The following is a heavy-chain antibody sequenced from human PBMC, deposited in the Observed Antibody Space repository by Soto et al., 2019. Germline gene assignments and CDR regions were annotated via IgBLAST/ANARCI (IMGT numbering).Heavy chain of an antibody. Sequence: GGSLRLSCAASGFTFDDYGMSWVRQAPGKGLEWVSGIWWDGSNTDYADSVKGRFTISRDNSKNTLYLQMNSLRAEDTAVYYCARDPQIAVAGAYYGMDVWGQGTTVTVSS. CDR2: IWWDGSNT. CDR1: GFTFDDYG. V-gene: IGHV3-20*04. J-gene: IGHJ6*02. CDR3: ARDPQIAVAGAYYGMDV. D-gene: IGHD6-19*01.